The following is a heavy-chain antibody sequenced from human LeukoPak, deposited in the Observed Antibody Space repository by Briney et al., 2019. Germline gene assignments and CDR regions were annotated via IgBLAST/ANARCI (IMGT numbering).Heavy chain of an antibody. Sequence: SETLSLTCTVSGGSISSYYWSWIRQPPGKGLEWIGYIYTSGSTNYNPSLKSRVTISVDTSKNQFSLKLSSVTAADTAVYYCARLSPYDFWSGYYGNWFDPWGQGTLVTVSS. CDR2: IYTSGST. CDR1: GGSISSYY. V-gene: IGHV4-4*09. D-gene: IGHD3-3*01. CDR3: ARLSPYDFWSGYYGNWFDP. J-gene: IGHJ5*02.